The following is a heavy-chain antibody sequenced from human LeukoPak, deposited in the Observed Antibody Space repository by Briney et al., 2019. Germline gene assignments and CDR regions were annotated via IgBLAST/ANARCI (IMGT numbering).Heavy chain of an antibody. D-gene: IGHD3-10*01. J-gene: IGHJ4*02. CDR3: ARAGSGSSYDC. CDR2: INSDGSNT. CDR1: GFTFSTYW. V-gene: IGHV3-74*01. Sequence: PGRSLRLSCAASGFTFSTYWMHWVRQAPGKGLVWVSLINSDGSNTLYADSVKGRFTISRDTAKNTLYLEMNRLRADDTAVYYCARAGSGSSYDCWGQGTLVTVSS.